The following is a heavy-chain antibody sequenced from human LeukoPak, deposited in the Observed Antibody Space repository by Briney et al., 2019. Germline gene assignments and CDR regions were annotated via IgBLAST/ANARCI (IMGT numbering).Heavy chain of an antibody. CDR3: ARDHYSFSSRPWDYKYGMDV. CDR1: GFTFSSHT. D-gene: IGHD6-13*01. V-gene: IGHV3-30*04. Sequence: PGRSLRLSCAVSGFTFSSHTVHWVRQAPGKGLEWVALISNDGSRQFYSDSVKGRFTIPRDNSRNTLDLLMDSLRAEDTAVYYCARDHYSFSSRPWDYKYGMDVWGQGTAVTVSS. CDR2: ISNDGSRQ. J-gene: IGHJ6*02.